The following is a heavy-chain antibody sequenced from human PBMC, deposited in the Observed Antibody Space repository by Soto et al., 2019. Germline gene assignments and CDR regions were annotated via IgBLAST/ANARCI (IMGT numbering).Heavy chain of an antibody. V-gene: IGHV1-69*02. CDR2: IIPILGIA. CDR3: ARGLSAKPYNRFDP. CDR1: GGTFSSYT. J-gene: IGHJ5*02. Sequence: SVKVSCKASGGTFSSYTISWVRQAPGQGLEWMGRIIPILGIANYAQKFQGRVTITADKSTSTAYMELSSLRSEDTAVYYCARGLSAKPYNRFDPWVQGTLVTVSS.